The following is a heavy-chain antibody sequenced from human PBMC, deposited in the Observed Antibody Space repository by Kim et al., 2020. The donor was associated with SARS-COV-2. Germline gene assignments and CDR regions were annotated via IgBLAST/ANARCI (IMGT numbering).Heavy chain of an antibody. CDR3: ARHTSCGHYCSGENWFDP. Sequence: SETLSLTCSVSGGSLSDSVYYWGWIRQPPGGGLEWLGSIIDSENAYYNPSLQSRVTISVDTSQNQFSLKLSSVTDSDTALYYCARHTSCGHYCSGENWFDPWGQGTLVTVSS. CDR2: IIDSENA. CDR1: GGSLSDSVYY. D-gene: IGHD2-15*01. V-gene: IGHV4-39*01. J-gene: IGHJ5*02.